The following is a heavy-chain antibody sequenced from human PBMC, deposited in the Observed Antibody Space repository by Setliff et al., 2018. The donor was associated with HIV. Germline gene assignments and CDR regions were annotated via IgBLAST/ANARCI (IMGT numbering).Heavy chain of an antibody. CDR2: IVVGSGNT. CDR1: GFTFTSSA. CDR3: AAEVKGILWFGGDAFDI. J-gene: IGHJ3*02. Sequence: SVKVSCKASGFTFTSSAVQWVRQARGQRREWIGWIVVGSGNTNYAQKFQERVTITRDMSTSTAYMELSSLRSEDTAVYYCAAEVKGILWFGGDAFDIWGQGTRVTVSS. V-gene: IGHV1-58*01. D-gene: IGHD3-10*01.